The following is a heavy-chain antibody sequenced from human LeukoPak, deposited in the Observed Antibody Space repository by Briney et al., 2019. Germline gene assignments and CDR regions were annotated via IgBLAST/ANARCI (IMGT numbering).Heavy chain of an antibody. CDR3: ARGGYYDSSGYSNWFDP. CDR1: GYTFTGYY. Sequence: ASVKVSCKASGYTFTGYYMHWVRQAPGQGLEWMGWINPNSGGTNYAQKFQGRVTMTRDTSISTAYMELSSLRSEDTAVYYCARGGYYDSSGYSNWFDPWGQGTLVTVSS. V-gene: IGHV1-2*02. D-gene: IGHD3-22*01. CDR2: INPNSGGT. J-gene: IGHJ5*02.